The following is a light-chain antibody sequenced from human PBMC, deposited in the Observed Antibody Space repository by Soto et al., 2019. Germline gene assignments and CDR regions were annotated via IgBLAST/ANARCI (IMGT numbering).Light chain of an antibody. Sequence: EVVMTQSPATLSVSPGERVTLSCRASQSVSSNYLAWYQQKPGQAPRLLIYDASNRATGIPDRFSGSGSGTDFTLTISRLEPEDFAVYYCQQYGSSGTFGQGTKVDIK. CDR2: DAS. J-gene: IGKJ1*01. CDR3: QQYGSSGT. CDR1: QSVSSNY. V-gene: IGKV3-20*01.